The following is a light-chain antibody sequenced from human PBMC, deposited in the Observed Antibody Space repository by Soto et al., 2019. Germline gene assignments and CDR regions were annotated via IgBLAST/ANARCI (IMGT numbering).Light chain of an antibody. CDR1: QSVSSSY. V-gene: IGKV3-20*01. CDR2: GAS. J-gene: IGKJ4*01. CDR3: QQYGSCIT. Sequence: EIVLTQSPGTLSLSPGERATLSCRASQSVSSSYLAWYQQKPGQAPRLLIYGASSRATGIPDTSSRSGSGTDFTLTISRLEPEDFAVYDGQQYGSCITVGGGKTV.